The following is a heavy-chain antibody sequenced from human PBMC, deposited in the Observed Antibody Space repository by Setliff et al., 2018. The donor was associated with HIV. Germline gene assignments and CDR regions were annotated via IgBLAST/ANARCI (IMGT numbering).Heavy chain of an antibody. Sequence: SETLSLTCTVSGGSISSGDYYWSWIRQPPGKGLEWIASISHSGNTYYNPSLNSRVTISLDTSKNQFSLKLTSVPAADTAVYYCANRLYYYDSSGSLREEGFDPWGQGTLVTVSS. CDR3: ANRLYYYDSSGSLREEGFDP. CDR1: GGSISSGDYY. D-gene: IGHD3-22*01. J-gene: IGHJ5*02. CDR2: ISHSGNT. V-gene: IGHV4-39*01.